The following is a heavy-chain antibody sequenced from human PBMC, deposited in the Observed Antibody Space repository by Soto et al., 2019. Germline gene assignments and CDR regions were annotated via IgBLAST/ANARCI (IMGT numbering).Heavy chain of an antibody. CDR1: GYTFTSFP. J-gene: IGHJ6*02. CDR2: MNAGTVYT. Sequence: QVPLVQSAADVKKPGASVTSSCKASGYTFTSFPIHWVRQAAGQSLAWLGWMNAGTVYTIYSQTLQDRTLLTRDPSASIGYVELSSRRSEDKGVYYCASPMYCDGILCYTPRYSYSYYGMDVWGQGATVTVAS. D-gene: IGHD2-2*02. V-gene: IGHV1-3*01. CDR3: ASPMYCDGILCYTPRYSYSYYGMDV.